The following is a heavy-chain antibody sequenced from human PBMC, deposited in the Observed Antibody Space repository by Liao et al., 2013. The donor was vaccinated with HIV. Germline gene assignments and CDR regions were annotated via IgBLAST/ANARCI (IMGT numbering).Heavy chain of an antibody. D-gene: IGHD6-6*01. CDR2: IYYSGST. CDR1: GGSISSYY. J-gene: IGHJ5*02. CDR3: AAGSSSDH. V-gene: IGHV4-4*07. Sequence: QVQLQESGPGLVKPSETLSLTCTVSGGSISSYYWSWIRQPAGKGLEWIGRIYYSGSTNYSPSLTSRVSISIDKSKNQVSLKVSSVTSADTAVYYCAAGSSSDHWGQGALVTVSS.